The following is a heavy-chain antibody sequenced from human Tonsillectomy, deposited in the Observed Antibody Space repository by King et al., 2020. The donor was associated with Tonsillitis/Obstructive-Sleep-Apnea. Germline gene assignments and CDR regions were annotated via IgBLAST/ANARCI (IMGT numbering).Heavy chain of an antibody. V-gene: IGHV4-59*01. D-gene: IGHD3-10*01. J-gene: IGHJ4*02. CDR3: ARGRITMVRGVISDY. CDR1: GGSISSYY. Sequence: VQLQESGPGLVKPSETLSLTCTVSGGSISSYYSSWIRQPPGKGLEWIGYIYYSGSTNYNPSLKSRVTISVDTSKNQFSLKLSSVTAADTAVYYCARGRITMVRGVISDYWGQGTLVTVSS. CDR2: IYYSGST.